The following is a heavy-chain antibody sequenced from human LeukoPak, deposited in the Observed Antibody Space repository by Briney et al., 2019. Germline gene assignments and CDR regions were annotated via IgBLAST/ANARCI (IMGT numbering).Heavy chain of an antibody. CDR3: AREEYFQDSNGYSYYFHS. CDR2: IYKSGST. J-gene: IGHJ4*02. D-gene: IGHD3-22*01. CDR1: GGSIGWDY. V-gene: IGHV4-4*07. Sequence: PSETLSLTCTVSGGSIGWDYWSWIRQSAGKGLEGIGRIYKSGSTNYNPSFRSRVTMSVDTSKNQFSLNVTSVTAADTAVYYCAREEYFQDSNGYSYYFHSWGQGSLVTVSS.